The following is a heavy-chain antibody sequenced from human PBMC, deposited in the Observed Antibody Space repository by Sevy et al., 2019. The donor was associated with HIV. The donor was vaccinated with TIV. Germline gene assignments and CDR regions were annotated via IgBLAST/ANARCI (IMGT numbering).Heavy chain of an antibody. CDR1: GFTFSSYA. Sequence: GGSLRLSCAASGFTFSSYAMSWVRQAPGKGLEWVSAISGSGGSTYYADSAKGRFTISRDNSKNTLYLQMNSLRAEDTAVYYCAKDIRIYGAYYYYYGMDVWGQGTTVTVSS. J-gene: IGHJ6*02. V-gene: IGHV3-23*01. CDR3: AKDIRIYGAYYYYYGMDV. D-gene: IGHD5-12*01. CDR2: ISGSGGST.